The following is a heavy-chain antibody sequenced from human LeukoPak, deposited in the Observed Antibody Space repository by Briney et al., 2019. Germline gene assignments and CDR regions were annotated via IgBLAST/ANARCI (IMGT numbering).Heavy chain of an antibody. CDR3: GQDSWELLGTSYDF. D-gene: IGHD1-26*01. Sequence: PGGSLRLSCAASGFTFDDYAMHWVRQAPGKGLEWVSGISWNSGSIGYADSVKGRFTISRDNAKNSLYLQMNSLRAEDTALYYCGQDSWELLGTSYDFWGQGTLVSVSS. V-gene: IGHV3-9*01. J-gene: IGHJ4*02. CDR1: GFTFDDYA. CDR2: ISWNSGSI.